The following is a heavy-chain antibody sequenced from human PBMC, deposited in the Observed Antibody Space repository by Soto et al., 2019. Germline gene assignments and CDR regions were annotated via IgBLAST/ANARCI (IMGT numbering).Heavy chain of an antibody. D-gene: IGHD6-6*01. CDR3: AREAAPMDYYYYYYMDV. CDR1: GYTLTSYD. CDR2: MNPNSGNT. V-gene: IGHV1-8*01. J-gene: IGHJ6*03. Sequence: ASVKVSCKASGYTLTSYDINWVRQATGQGLEWMGWMNPNSGNTGYAQKFQGRVTMTRNTSISTAYMELSSLRSEDTAVYYCAREAAPMDYYYYYYMDVWGKGTTVTVSS.